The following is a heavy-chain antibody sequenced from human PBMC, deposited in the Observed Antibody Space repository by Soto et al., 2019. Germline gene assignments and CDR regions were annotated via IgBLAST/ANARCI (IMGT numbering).Heavy chain of an antibody. J-gene: IGHJ4*02. CDR3: ARDTNVLSY. Sequence: GGSLRLSCAASGFTLSERRMHYYRQVPGKGLVWVSCIESDGSRTTYADSVKGRFTISRDNAKNTVYLQMNSLRVDDTAVYYCARDTNVLSYWGQGTLVTVSS. V-gene: IGHV3-74*01. D-gene: IGHD1-1*01. CDR2: IESDGSRT. CDR1: GFTLSERR.